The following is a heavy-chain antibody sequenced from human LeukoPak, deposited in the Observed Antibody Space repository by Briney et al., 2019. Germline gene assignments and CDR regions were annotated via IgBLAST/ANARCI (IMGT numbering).Heavy chain of an antibody. CDR2: IYRGNT. V-gene: IGHV4-39*07. D-gene: IGHD1-26*01. Sequence: SETLSLTCTVSGGSFTDYYWGWIRQPPGKGLEWIGSIYRGNTFYNPSLRNRVSISIDTSKGRFSLNLNSVTAADTAVYFCARDREHGTQDSWGQETLVTVS. CDR1: GGSFTDYY. CDR3: ARDREHGTQDS. J-gene: IGHJ4*02.